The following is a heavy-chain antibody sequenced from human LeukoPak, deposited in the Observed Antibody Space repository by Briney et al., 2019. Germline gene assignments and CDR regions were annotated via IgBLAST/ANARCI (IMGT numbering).Heavy chain of an antibody. D-gene: IGHD3-9*01. V-gene: IGHV3-11*04. CDR1: GFTFSDYY. J-gene: IGHJ4*02. Sequence: GGSLRLSCAASGFTFSDYYMSWIRQAPGKGLEWVSYINHNGEAIFYPDFLKGRFTISRDNARNSLYLQMNSLRDDDTAIYYCARDYDWAFDLWGQGTLVTVSS. CDR3: ARDYDWAFDL. CDR2: INHNGEAI.